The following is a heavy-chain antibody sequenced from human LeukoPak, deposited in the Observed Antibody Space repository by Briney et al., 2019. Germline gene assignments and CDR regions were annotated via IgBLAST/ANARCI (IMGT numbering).Heavy chain of an antibody. CDR3: ASLGYRSSTSCSYYYYYMDV. J-gene: IGHJ6*03. Sequence: ASVKVSCKASGYTFTGYYMHWVRQAPGQGLEWMGWINPNSGGTNYAQKFQGRVTMTRDTSISTAYMELSRLRSDDTAVYYCASLGYRSSTSCSYYYYYMDVWGKGTTVTVSS. D-gene: IGHD2-2*01. CDR1: GYTFTGYY. CDR2: INPNSGGT. V-gene: IGHV1-2*02.